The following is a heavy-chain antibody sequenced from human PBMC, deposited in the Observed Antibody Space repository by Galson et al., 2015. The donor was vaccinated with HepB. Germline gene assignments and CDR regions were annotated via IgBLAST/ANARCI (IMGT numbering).Heavy chain of an antibody. V-gene: IGHV3-66*01. Sequence: SLRLSCAASGFTFSSNYMSWVRQAPGKGLEWVSVIYSGGSTYYADTVKSSFTISRDNSQNTLYLQMNSLRAEDTAVYYCAWNYYDSSGYYYWGQGTLVTVSS. CDR3: AWNYYDSSGYYY. J-gene: IGHJ4*02. CDR2: IYSGGST. D-gene: IGHD3-22*01. CDR1: GFTFSSNY.